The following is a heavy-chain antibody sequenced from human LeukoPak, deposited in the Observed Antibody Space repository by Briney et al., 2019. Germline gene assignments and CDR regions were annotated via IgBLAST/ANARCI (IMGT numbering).Heavy chain of an antibody. CDR2: NSGSTNTI. CDR1: GFTFSVYN. CDR3: ARDSLYAFDI. J-gene: IGHJ3*02. V-gene: IGHV3-48*02. Sequence: GGSLSLPSAASGFTFSVYNMNWVRQAPRKGLEWVSYNSGSTNTIKYADSVKGRITISRDNSKNSLYLQMKSLRDEDTAVYYCARDSLYAFDIWGQGTVVTVSS.